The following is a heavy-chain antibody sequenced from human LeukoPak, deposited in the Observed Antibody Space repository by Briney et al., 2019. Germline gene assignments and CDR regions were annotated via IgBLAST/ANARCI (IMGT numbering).Heavy chain of an antibody. J-gene: IGHJ4*02. V-gene: IGHV4-61*01. CDR2: IYYSGST. CDR3: ARGRYYDSSDMKKKFDY. CDR1: GGSVSSGSYY. Sequence: PSETLSLTCTVSGGSVSSGSYYWSWIRQPPGKGLEWIGYIYYSGSTNYNPSLKSRVTISVDTSKNQFSLKLSSVTAADTAVYYCARGRYYDSSDMKKKFDYWGQGTLVTVSS. D-gene: IGHD3-22*01.